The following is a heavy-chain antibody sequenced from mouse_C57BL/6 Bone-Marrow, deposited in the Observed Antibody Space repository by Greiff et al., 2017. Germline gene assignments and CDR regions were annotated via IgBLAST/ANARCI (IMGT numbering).Heavy chain of an antibody. CDR3: VRHGGYYGSSYRYFDV. CDR1: GFSFNTYA. CDR2: IRSKSNNYAT. V-gene: IGHV10-1*01. J-gene: IGHJ1*03. D-gene: IGHD1-1*01. Sequence: DVKLQESGGGLVQPKGSLKLSCAASGFSFNTYAMNWVRQDPGKGLEWVARIRSKSNNYATYYADSVKDRFTISRDDSESMLYLQMNNVKTEDTAMYYCVRHGGYYGSSYRYFDVWGTGTTVTVSS.